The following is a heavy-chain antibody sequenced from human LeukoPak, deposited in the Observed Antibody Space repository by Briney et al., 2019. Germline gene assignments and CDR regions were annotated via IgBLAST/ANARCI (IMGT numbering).Heavy chain of an antibody. J-gene: IGHJ3*02. CDR3: AKYGSTVFDI. CDR1: GGSISSYY. V-gene: IGHV4-4*07. CDR2: IYSSGST. Sequence: SETLSLTCSVSGGSISSYYWSWIRQPAGKGLEWIGRIYSSGSTNYNPSLKSRVTMSVDTSKNQFSLKLSSVTAADTAVYYCAKYGSTVFDIWGRGKMVTVSS. D-gene: IGHD2-2*03.